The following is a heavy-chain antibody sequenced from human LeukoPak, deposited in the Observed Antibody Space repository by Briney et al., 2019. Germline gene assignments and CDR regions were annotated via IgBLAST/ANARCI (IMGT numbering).Heavy chain of an antibody. CDR1: GYTFTDYY. V-gene: IGHV1-69-2*01. Sequence: ASVKGSCKVFGYTFTDYYMHGVRQAPGKGLEWMGLVDPEDGQTIYAEKCQGRVTITADTSTDTAYMELSSLRSEDTAVYYCGTWTLTWGQGTLVTVSS. CDR2: VDPEDGQT. CDR3: GTWTLT. J-gene: IGHJ5*02. D-gene: IGHD3/OR15-3a*01.